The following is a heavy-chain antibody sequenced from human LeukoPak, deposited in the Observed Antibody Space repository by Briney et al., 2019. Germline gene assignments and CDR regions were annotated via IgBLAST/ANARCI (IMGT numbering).Heavy chain of an antibody. CDR3: ARDYYESSGYYPWNY. CDR1: GFTFDDYA. J-gene: IGHJ4*02. D-gene: IGHD3-22*01. Sequence: GGSLRLSCAASGFTFDDYAMHWVRQAPGKGLEWVSGISWNSGSIGYADSVKGRFTISRDNSKNTLYLQMNSLRAEDTAVYYCARDYYESSGYYPWNYWGQGTLVTVSS. CDR2: ISWNSGSI. V-gene: IGHV3-9*01.